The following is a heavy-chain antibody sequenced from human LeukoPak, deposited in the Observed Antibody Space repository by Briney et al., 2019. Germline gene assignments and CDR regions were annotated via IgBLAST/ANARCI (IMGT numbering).Heavy chain of an antibody. J-gene: IGHJ4*02. CDR2: INPSGGST. Sequence: ASVTVSCKASGYTFTGYYMHWVRQAPGQGLEWMGIINPSGGSTSYAQKFRGRVTMTRDTSTSTVYMELSSLRSEDTAVYYCARELNPRGFDYWGQGTLVTVSS. CDR1: GYTFTGYY. CDR3: ARELNPRGFDY. V-gene: IGHV1-46*01. D-gene: IGHD3-10*01.